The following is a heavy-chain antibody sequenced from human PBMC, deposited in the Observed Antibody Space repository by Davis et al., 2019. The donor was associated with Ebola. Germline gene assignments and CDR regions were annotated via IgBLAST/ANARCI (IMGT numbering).Heavy chain of an antibody. Sequence: GESLKISCAASGFTFSSYAMHWVRQAPGKGLEWVAVISYDGSNKYYADSVKGRFTISRDNSKNTLYLQMNSLRAEDTAVYYCAKEADSSGWFYYYYGMDVWGQGTTVTVSS. CDR3: AKEADSSGWFYYYYGMDV. CDR2: ISYDGSNK. CDR1: GFTFSSYA. D-gene: IGHD6-19*01. J-gene: IGHJ6*02. V-gene: IGHV3-30-3*01.